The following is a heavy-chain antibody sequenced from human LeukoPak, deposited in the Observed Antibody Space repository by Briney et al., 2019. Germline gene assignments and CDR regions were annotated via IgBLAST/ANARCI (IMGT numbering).Heavy chain of an antibody. CDR1: GFTFSNYW. CDR3: TRGRYYFDY. CDR2: INGDGSST. J-gene: IGHJ4*02. D-gene: IGHD4-17*01. V-gene: IGHV3-74*01. Sequence: GGSLRLSCAASGFTFSNYWMHWVRQAPGKGLVWVSRINGDGSSTNYADSVTGRFTISRDSAKNTLYLQMNSRRAEDTAVYYCTRGRYYFDYWGQGTLVTVSS.